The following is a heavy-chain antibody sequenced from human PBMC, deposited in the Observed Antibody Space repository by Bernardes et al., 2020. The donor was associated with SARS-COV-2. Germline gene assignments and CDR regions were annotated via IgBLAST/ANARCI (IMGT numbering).Heavy chain of an antibody. J-gene: IGHJ4*02. V-gene: IGHV3-23*01. CDR3: AKDLEGYYDSSGSSVGY. D-gene: IGHD3-22*01. Sequence: GGSLRLSCAASGFTFSSYAMSWVRQAPGKGLEWVSAISGSGGSTYYADSVKGRFTISRDNSKNTLYLQMNSLRAEDTAVYYCAKDLEGYYDSSGSSVGYWGQGTLVTVSS. CDR2: ISGSGGST. CDR1: GFTFSSYA.